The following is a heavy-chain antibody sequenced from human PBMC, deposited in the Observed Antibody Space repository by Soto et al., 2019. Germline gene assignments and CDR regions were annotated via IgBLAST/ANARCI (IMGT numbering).Heavy chain of an antibody. V-gene: IGHV3-30*01. J-gene: IGHJ4*02. CDR3: GSGGKMKHSHPWGLDY. D-gene: IGHD3-16*01. Sequence: YLKCRFTISRDTSNNTLYLQMTSLRAEDTAVYYCGSGGKMKHSHPWGLDYWGQGTLVNVSS.